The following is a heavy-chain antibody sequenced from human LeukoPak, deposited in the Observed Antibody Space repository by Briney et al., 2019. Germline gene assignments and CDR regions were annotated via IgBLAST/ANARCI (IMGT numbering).Heavy chain of an antibody. CDR3: ARVSGQYYYDSSGADY. J-gene: IGHJ4*02. V-gene: IGHV1-18*01. Sequence: ASVKVSCKASGYTFTSYGISWVRQAPGQGLEWMGWISAYNGNTNYAQKLQGRVTMTTDTSTSTAYMELRSLRSDDTAVYYCARVSGQYYYDSSGADYWAREPWSPSPQ. CDR1: GYTFTSYG. CDR2: ISAYNGNT. D-gene: IGHD3-22*01.